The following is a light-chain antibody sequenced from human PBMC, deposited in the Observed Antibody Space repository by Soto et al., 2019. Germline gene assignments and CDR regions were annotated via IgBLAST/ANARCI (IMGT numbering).Light chain of an antibody. CDR1: QSVNTSY. Sequence: EIVLTQSPGTLSLSPGERATLSCRSSQSVNTSYLAWHQQKPGQAPRLLIYGVSFRATVIPDRFSGSGSGTDFTLTSSRLEPEDFAVYYCQQYGSLPYTFGQGTKLEI. CDR2: GVS. J-gene: IGKJ2*01. CDR3: QQYGSLPYT. V-gene: IGKV3-20*01.